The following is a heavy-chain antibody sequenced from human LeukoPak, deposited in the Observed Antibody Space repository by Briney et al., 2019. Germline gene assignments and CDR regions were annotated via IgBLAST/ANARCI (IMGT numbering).Heavy chain of an antibody. CDR2: IYYSGST. Sequence: SETLSLTCTVSGGSITSYYWSWIRQPPGKGLEWIGYIYYSGSTIYNPSLKSRVTISVDTSKNQFSLKLNSVTAADTAVYYCTRNNGGSPEIDHWGQGTLVTVSS. CDR3: TRNNGGSPEIDH. CDR1: GGSITSYY. V-gene: IGHV4-59*01. D-gene: IGHD1-26*01. J-gene: IGHJ5*02.